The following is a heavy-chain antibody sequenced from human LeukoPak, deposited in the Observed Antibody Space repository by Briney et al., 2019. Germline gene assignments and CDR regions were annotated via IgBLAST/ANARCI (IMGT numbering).Heavy chain of an antibody. D-gene: IGHD3-22*01. Sequence: GASVKVSCKASGYTFTSYYMHWVRQAPGQGLEWMGIINPSGGSTTYAQKFQGRVTMTRDTSTSTVYTELSSLRSEDTAVYYCARGGTDYYDSSGYSGYWGQGTLVTVSS. J-gene: IGHJ4*02. CDR1: GYTFTSYY. V-gene: IGHV1-46*01. CDR2: INPSGGST. CDR3: ARGGTDYYDSSGYSGY.